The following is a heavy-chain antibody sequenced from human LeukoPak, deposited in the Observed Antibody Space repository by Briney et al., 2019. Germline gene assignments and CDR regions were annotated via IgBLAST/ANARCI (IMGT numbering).Heavy chain of an antibody. J-gene: IGHJ4*02. CDR1: GLTFTNFT. CDR3: AKEGYGSSWNADFDY. V-gene: IGHV3-21*04. D-gene: IGHD6-13*01. CDR2: IRSDTAST. Sequence: GGSLRLSCTASGLTFTNFTMNWIRQAPGRGPEWISAIRSDTASTFYADSVKGRFTISRDNAKNSLYLQMNSLRAEDTAVYYCAKEGYGSSWNADFDYWGQGTLVTVSS.